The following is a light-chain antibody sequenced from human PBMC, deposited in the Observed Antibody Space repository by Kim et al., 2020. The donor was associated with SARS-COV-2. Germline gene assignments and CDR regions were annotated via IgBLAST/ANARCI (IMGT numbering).Light chain of an antibody. J-gene: IGLJ6*01. CDR3: QVWDSSSDHPGV. CDR1: NIGSKS. V-gene: IGLV3-21*04. CDR2: YDS. Sequence: PGKTARITCGGNNIGSKSVHWYQQKPGQAPVLVIYYDSDRPSGIPERFSGSNSGNTATLTISRVEAGDEADYYCQVWDSSSDHPGVFGSGTKVTVL.